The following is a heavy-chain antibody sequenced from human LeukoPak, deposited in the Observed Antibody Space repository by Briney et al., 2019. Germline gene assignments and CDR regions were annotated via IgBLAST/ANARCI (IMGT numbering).Heavy chain of an antibody. D-gene: IGHD1/OR15-1a*01. V-gene: IGHV1-18*01. CDR1: GGTFSSYG. Sequence: ASVKVSCKASGGTFSSYGISWVRQAPGQGLEWMGWISAYNGNTNYAQKLQGRVTMTTDTSTSTAYMELRSLRSDDTAVYYCARDRKTGITRTTCDYWGQGTLVTVSS. J-gene: IGHJ4*02. CDR3: ARDRKTGITRTTCDY. CDR2: ISAYNGNT.